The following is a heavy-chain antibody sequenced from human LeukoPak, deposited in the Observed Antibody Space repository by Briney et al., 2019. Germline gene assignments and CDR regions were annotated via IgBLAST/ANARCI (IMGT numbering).Heavy chain of an antibody. J-gene: IGHJ4*02. D-gene: IGHD3-22*01. Sequence: SETLSLTCTVSGGSISDYYWTWIRQPPGKGLEWIGHIYYSGNTIYNPSLKSRVTISVDTSKNQFSLKLISVTTADTAVYYCARGPMIVVVDPDYYFDYWGQGTLVTVSS. CDR1: GGSISDYY. CDR2: IYYSGNT. CDR3: ARGPMIVVVDPDYYFDY. V-gene: IGHV4-59*01.